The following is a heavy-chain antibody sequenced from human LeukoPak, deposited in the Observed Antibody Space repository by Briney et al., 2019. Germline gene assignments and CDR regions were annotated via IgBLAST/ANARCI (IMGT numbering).Heavy chain of an antibody. J-gene: IGHJ4*02. Sequence: SETLSLTCAVSGGAFSNYFWTWIRQPPGKGLEWNAEINDSGSTNSNSSLRSRVAISLDTSKNQFSLRLTSVTAADTAVYYCARGQYCSTTTCYSARRYFDFWGQGTLVTVSS. D-gene: IGHD2-2*01. CDR1: GGAFSNYF. V-gene: IGHV4-34*01. CDR3: ARGQYCSTTTCYSARRYFDF. CDR2: INDSGST.